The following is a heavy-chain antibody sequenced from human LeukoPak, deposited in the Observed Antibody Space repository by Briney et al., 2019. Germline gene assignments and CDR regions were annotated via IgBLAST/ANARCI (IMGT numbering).Heavy chain of an antibody. Sequence: SVKVSCKASGGTFSSYAISWVRQAPGQGLEWMGGVIPIFGTANYAQKFQGRVTITADESTSTAYMELSSLRSEDTAVYYCARDLGDSGYDLSETWGQGTLVTVSS. CDR2: VIPIFGTA. D-gene: IGHD5-12*01. CDR3: ARDLGDSGYDLSET. CDR1: GGTFSSYA. V-gene: IGHV1-69*01. J-gene: IGHJ4*02.